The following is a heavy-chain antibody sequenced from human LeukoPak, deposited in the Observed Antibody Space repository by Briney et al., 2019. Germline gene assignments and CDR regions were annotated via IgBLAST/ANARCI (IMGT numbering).Heavy chain of an antibody. J-gene: IGHJ4*02. Sequence: GGSLRLSCAASGFTFSSYWMNWVRQAPGKGLVWVSRIASDGSSTTYADSVRGRFSISRDNAKNTLYLQMNSLRVGDTAVYYCARGRPHGNDYWGQGALVTVSS. D-gene: IGHD4-23*01. V-gene: IGHV3-74*01. CDR2: IASDGSST. CDR3: ARGRPHGNDY. CDR1: GFTFSSYW.